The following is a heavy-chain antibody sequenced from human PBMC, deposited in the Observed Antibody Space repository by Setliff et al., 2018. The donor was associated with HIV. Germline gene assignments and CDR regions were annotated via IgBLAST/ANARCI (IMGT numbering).Heavy chain of an antibody. CDR3: ARVIVGASDAFDI. J-gene: IGHJ3*02. CDR2: IYPGDSDT. V-gene: IGHV5-51*01. CDR1: GYSFTSYW. D-gene: IGHD1-26*01. Sequence: GESLKISCKGSGYSFTSYWIGWVRQMPGKGLEWMGVIYPGDSDTRYSPSFQGQVTISVDKSISTAYLQWSSLRASDIAMYYCARVIVGASDAFDIWGQGTMVTFSS.